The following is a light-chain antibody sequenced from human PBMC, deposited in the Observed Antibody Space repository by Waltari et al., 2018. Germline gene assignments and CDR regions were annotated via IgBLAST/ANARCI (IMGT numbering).Light chain of an antibody. J-gene: IGKJ4*01. Sequence: EIVMTQSPVTLSLSPGERATLSCRASQSVGRNLAWYQQKPGQAPRLLIYGVSIRVTGIPSRFSGTGSGTEFTLTISSLQSEDFSVYYCHQYSSSPLTFGGGTKVEIK. CDR2: GVS. CDR3: HQYSSSPLT. CDR1: QSVGRN. V-gene: IGKV3-15*01.